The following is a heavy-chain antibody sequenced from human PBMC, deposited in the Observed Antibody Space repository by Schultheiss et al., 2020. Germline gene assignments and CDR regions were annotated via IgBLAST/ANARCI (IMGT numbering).Heavy chain of an antibody. D-gene: IGHD2-15*01. CDR1: GFTFSSYG. CDR2: ISYDGSNK. Sequence: SLRLSCAASGFTFSSYGMHWVRQAPGKGLEWVAVISYDGSNKYYADSVKGRFTISRDNSKNTLYLQMNSLRAEDTALYYCAKDMGHSGGYYYGMDVWGQGTTVTVYS. V-gene: IGHV3-30*18. J-gene: IGHJ6*02. CDR3: AKDMGHSGGYYYGMDV.